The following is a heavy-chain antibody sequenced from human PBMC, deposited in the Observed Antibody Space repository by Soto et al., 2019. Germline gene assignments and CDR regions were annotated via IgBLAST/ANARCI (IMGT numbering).Heavy chain of an antibody. D-gene: IGHD1-1*01. CDR1: GASISGYY. V-gene: IGHV4-4*07. CDR2: IYATGTT. Sequence: SETLSLTCTVSGASISGYYWSWIRKSAGKGLEWIGRIYATGTTDYNPSLKSRVMMSVDTSKKQFSLKLRSVTAADTAVYYCVRDGTKTLRDWFDPWGQGISVTAPQ. CDR3: VRDGTKTLRDWFDP. J-gene: IGHJ5*02.